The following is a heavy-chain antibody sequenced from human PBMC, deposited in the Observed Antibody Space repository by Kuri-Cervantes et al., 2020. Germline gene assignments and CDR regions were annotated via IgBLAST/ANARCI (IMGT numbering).Heavy chain of an antibody. Sequence: SLKISCAASGFTFDDYAMHWVRQAPGKGLEWVSGISWNSGSIGYADSVKGRFTISRDNAKNSLYLQMNSLRAEDTAVYYCARDLFYGMDVWGQGTTVTVSS. CDR1: GFTFDDYA. J-gene: IGHJ6*02. V-gene: IGHV3-9*01. CDR3: ARDLFYGMDV. CDR2: ISWNSGSI.